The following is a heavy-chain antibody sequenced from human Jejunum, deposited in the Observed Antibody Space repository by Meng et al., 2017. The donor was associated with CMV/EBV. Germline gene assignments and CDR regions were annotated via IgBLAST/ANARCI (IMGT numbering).Heavy chain of an antibody. Sequence: VVSWVRQAPGKGMEWVAGASGGGGSRFYAPSVKGRFTISRDNSKNTMYLHMTSLGAEDTAVYYCAKDSSSDFWSSYYSFYYYGMDVWGQGATVTVSS. J-gene: IGHJ6*02. V-gene: IGHV3-23*01. D-gene: IGHD3-3*01. CDR3: AKDSSSDFWSSYYSFYYYGMDV. CDR2: ASGGGGSR. CDR1: V.